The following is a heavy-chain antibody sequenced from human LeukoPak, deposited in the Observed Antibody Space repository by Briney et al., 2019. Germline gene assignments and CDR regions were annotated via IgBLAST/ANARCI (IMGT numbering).Heavy chain of an antibody. CDR3: ARVRARNYDILTGYYNQHYFDY. CDR1: GGSISSGGYS. D-gene: IGHD3-9*01. Sequence: SETLSLTCAVSGGSISSGGYSWSWIRQPPGKGLEWIGYIYHSGSTYYNPSLKSRVTISVDRSKNQFSLELSSVTAADTAVYYCARVRARNYDILTGYYNQHYFDYWGQGTLVTVSS. V-gene: IGHV4-30-2*01. CDR2: IYHSGST. J-gene: IGHJ4*02.